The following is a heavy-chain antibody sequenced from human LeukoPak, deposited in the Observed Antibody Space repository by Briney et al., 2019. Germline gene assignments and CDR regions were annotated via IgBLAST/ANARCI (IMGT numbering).Heavy chain of an antibody. V-gene: IGHV4-34*01. CDR1: GGSFSGYY. CDR2: INHSGST. Sequence: SETLSLTCAVYGGSFSGYYWSWIRQPPGKGLEWVGEINHSGSTNYNPSLKSRVTISVDTSKNQFSMTLSSVTRADTAVYYCARALSPYCGGECYSGLSYCGQGTLVTVSS. D-gene: IGHD2-21*01. J-gene: IGHJ4*02. CDR3: ARALSPYCGGECYSGLSY.